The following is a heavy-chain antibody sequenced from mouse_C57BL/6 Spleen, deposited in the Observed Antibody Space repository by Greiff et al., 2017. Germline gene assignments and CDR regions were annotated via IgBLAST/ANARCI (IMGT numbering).Heavy chain of an antibody. CDR1: GYTFTSYW. V-gene: IGHV1-53*01. D-gene: IGHD1-1*01. CDR3: ASYYYGSSYHYAMDY. J-gene: IGHJ4*01. CDR2: INPSNGGT. Sequence: VQLQQPGTELVKPGASVKLSCKASGYTFTSYWMHWVQQRPGQGLEWIGNINPSNGGTNYNEKFKSKATLTVDKSSSTAYMQLSSLTSEDSAVYYCASYYYGSSYHYAMDYWGQGTSVTVSS.